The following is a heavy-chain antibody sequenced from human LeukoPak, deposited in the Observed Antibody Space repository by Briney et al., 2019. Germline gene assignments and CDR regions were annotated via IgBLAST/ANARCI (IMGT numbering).Heavy chain of an antibody. CDR2: INASGTGT. D-gene: IGHD5-12*01. Sequence: PGGSLRLSCVAPGFNFSNHPLSWVRQAPGQGLEWVSAINASGTGTFYADSVRGRFVISRDNSEKKMFLQMNSLRAEDTAVYYCTSGMDVWGQGTAV. CDR1: GFNFSNHP. J-gene: IGHJ6*02. CDR3: TSGMDV. V-gene: IGHV3-23*01.